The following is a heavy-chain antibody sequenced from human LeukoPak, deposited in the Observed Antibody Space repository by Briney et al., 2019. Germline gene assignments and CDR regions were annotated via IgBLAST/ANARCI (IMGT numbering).Heavy chain of an antibody. J-gene: IGHJ5*02. CDR3: ARDNLIAAAGTGFDP. CDR2: ISSSGSTI. CDR1: GFTFSSYE. D-gene: IGHD6-13*01. Sequence: PGGSLRLSCAASGFTFSSYEMNWVRQAPGKGLEWVSYISSSGSTIYYADSVKGRFTISRDNAKKSLYLQMNSLRAEDTAVYSCARDNLIAAAGTGFDPWGQGTLVTVSS. V-gene: IGHV3-48*03.